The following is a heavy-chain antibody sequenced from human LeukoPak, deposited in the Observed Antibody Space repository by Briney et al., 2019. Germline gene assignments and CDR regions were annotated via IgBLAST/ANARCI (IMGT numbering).Heavy chain of an antibody. J-gene: IGHJ6*02. V-gene: IGHV3-11*01. CDR1: GFTFSDYY. D-gene: IGHD6-13*01. Sequence: GGSLRLSCAASGFTFSDYYMSWIRQAPGKGPEWVSYVSSSGSTIYYADSVKGRFTISRDNAKNSLYLQMNSLRAEDTAVYYCARVKSSSWRLRYYGMDVWGQGTTVTVSS. CDR2: VSSSGSTI. CDR3: ARVKSSSWRLRYYGMDV.